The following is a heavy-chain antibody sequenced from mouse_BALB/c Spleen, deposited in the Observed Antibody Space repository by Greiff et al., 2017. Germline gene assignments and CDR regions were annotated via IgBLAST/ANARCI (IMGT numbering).Heavy chain of an antibody. J-gene: IGHJ1*01. D-gene: IGHD1-1*01. CDR3: ARTYYYGSHWYFDV. CDR2: IDPHYGGT. CDR1: GYSFTGYN. Sequence: EVQLQESGPELEKPGASVKISCKASGYSFTGYNMNWVKQSNGKSLEWIGNIDPHYGGTSYNQKFKGKATLTVDKSSSTAYMQLKSLTSEDSAVYYCARTYYYGSHWYFDVWGAGTTVTVSS. V-gene: IGHV1-39*01.